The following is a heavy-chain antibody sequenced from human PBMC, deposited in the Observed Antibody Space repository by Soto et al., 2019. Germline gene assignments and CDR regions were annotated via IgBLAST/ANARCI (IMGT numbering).Heavy chain of an antibody. V-gene: IGHV4-34*01. CDR3: AREDMALHYNWFGP. Sequence: PSETLSLTCAVYGGSFRGYCWSWSRQPPGKGLEWIGEINHSGSTNYNPSLKSRVTISVDTSKNQFSLKLSSVTAADTAVYYCAREDMALHYNWFGPWGQGTLVTVSS. D-gene: IGHD5-12*01. J-gene: IGHJ5*02. CDR2: INHSGST. CDR1: GGSFRGYC.